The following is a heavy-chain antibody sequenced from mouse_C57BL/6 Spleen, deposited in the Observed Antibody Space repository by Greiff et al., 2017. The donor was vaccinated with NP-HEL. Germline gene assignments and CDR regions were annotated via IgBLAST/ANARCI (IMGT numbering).Heavy chain of an antibody. CDR1: GYTFTSYW. Sequence: QVHVKQPGAELVMPGASVKLSCKASGYTFTSYWMHWVKQRPGQGLEWIGEIDPSDSYTNYNQKFKGKSTLTVDKSSSTAYMQLSSLTSEDSAVYYCARKEDYYGSSPWYFDVWGTGTTVTVSS. V-gene: IGHV1-69*01. CDR2: IDPSDSYT. CDR3: ARKEDYYGSSPWYFDV. D-gene: IGHD1-1*01. J-gene: IGHJ1*03.